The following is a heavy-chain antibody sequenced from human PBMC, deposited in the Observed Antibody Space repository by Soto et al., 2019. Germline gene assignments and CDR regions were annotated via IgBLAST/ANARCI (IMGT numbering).Heavy chain of an antibody. D-gene: IGHD2-8*01. CDR2: ISENGVNK. CDR1: GFTFTSFA. V-gene: IGHV3-30*09. CDR3: ARRLTKTVSALGY. J-gene: IGHJ4*02. Sequence: LRLSCSASGFTFTSFAIHWVRQAPGMGLEWVAVISENGVNKYSAESVRGRFVISRDNSKNTVELEMNSLRPEDTAIYFCARRLTKTVSALGYWGQGTLVTVSS.